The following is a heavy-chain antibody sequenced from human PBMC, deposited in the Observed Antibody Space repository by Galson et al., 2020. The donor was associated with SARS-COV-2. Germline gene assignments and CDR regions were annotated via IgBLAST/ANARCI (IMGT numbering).Heavy chain of an antibody. V-gene: IGHV3-30*04. D-gene: IGHD3-22*01. CDR3: ARYDSTGYTSY. CDR2: MSYDGRNN. Sequence: GGSLRLSCAASGFIFSNYAMHWVRQAPGKGLEWVALMSYDGRNNFYADSVKGRFTISRDNPKNTLYLQMNSLRAEDTAVYYCARYDSTGYTSYWGQGTLVTVSS. CDR1: GFIFSNYA. J-gene: IGHJ4*02.